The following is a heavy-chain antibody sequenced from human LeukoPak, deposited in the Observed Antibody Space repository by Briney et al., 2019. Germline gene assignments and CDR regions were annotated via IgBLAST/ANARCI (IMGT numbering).Heavy chain of an antibody. V-gene: IGHV1-69*01. J-gene: IGHJ5*02. Sequence: GASVKVSCKASGGTFSSYAISWVRQAPGQGLEWMGGIIPIFGTANYAQKFQGRVTITADESTSTAYMELSSLRSEDTAVYYCARGRWTYRISDNWFDPWGQGTLVTVSS. CDR2: IIPIFGTA. D-gene: IGHD1-1*01. CDR1: GGTFSSYA. CDR3: ARGRWTYRISDNWFDP.